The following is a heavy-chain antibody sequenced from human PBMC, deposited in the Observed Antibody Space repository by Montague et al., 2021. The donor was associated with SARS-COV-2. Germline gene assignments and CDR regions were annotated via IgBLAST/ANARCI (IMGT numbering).Heavy chain of an antibody. CDR1: GGSISSPDYY. CDR3: ARQLPPYCSTNKCYPYYFNV. J-gene: IGHJ4*02. CDR2: ISYAGRT. V-gene: IGHV4-39*01. D-gene: IGHD2-2*01. Sequence: SETLSLTCTVSGGSISSPDYYWGWIRQSPGKGLEWIGSISYAGRTYYNPSLRSRVSFSMDTSKNHFSLSLNSVTAADTAVYFCARQLPPYCSTNKCYPYYFNVWGQGALVTVSS.